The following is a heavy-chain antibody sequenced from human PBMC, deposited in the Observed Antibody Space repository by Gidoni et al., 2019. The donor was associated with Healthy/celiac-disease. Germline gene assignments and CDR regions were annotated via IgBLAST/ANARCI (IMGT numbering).Heavy chain of an antibody. J-gene: IGHJ3*02. D-gene: IGHD3-22*01. CDR1: GFTFSSYA. CDR3: AKDRDSSGYPPDAFDI. V-gene: IGHV3-23*01. CDR2: ISGSGGST. Sequence: EVQLLESGGGLVLPGGSLRLSCAASGFTFSSYAMSWVRQAPGKGLEWVSAISGSGGSTYYADSVKGRFTISRDNSRNTLYLKMNSLRAEDTAVYYCAKDRDSSGYPPDAFDIWGQGTMVTVSS.